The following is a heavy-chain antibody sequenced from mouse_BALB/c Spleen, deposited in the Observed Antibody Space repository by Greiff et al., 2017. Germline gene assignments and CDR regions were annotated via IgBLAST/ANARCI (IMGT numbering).Heavy chain of an antibody. CDR3: ARAYRYDGAWFAY. CDR1: GFTFSDYY. D-gene: IGHD2-14*01. J-gene: IGHJ3*01. Sequence: EVQLQQSGGGLVKPGGSLKLSCAASGFTFSDYYMYWVRQTPEKRLEWVATISDGGSYTYYPDSVKGRFTISRDNAKNNLYLQMSSLKSEDTAMYYCARAYRYDGAWFAYWGQGTLVTVSA. CDR2: ISDGGSYT. V-gene: IGHV5-4*02.